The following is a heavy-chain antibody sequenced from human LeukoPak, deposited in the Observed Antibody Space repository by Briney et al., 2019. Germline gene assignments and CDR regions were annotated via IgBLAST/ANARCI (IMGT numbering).Heavy chain of an antibody. CDR2: INAGNGNT. CDR3: ASSLGPTYYYDSSGYYPPGGFDP. Sequence: ASVKVSCKASGYTFTSYAMHWVRQAPGQRLEWMGWINAGNGNTKYSQKFQGRVTITRDTSASTAYMELSSLRSEDTAVYYCASSLGPTYYYDSSGYYPPGGFDPWGQGTLVTVSS. CDR1: GYTFTSYA. D-gene: IGHD3-22*01. J-gene: IGHJ5*02. V-gene: IGHV1-3*01.